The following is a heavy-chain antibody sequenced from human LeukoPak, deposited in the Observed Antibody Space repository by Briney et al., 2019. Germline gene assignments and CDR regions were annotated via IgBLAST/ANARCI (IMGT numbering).Heavy chain of an antibody. V-gene: IGHV4-39*01. Sequence: SETLSLTCSVSGGSVNNSPYYWGWIRQTPGKGLEWIGNIIYSGRSSYNPSLQSRVTISLDTSKNQFSLKLSSVTAADTAVYYCARGWYGAPKTYYYYYGMDVWGQGTTVTVSS. J-gene: IGHJ6*02. CDR1: GGSVNNSPYY. CDR2: IIYSGRS. D-gene: IGHD3-10*01. CDR3: ARGWYGAPKTYYYYYGMDV.